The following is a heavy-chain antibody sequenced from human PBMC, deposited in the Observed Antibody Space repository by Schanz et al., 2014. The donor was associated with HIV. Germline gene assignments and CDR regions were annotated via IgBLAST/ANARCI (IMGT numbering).Heavy chain of an antibody. CDR1: FSIFSSYG. V-gene: IGHV1-18*01. CDR2: ISVYHNKT. CDR3: ARGALYYYDSTGEENSDY. Sequence: QVHLFPSCAEVKKSFSSFPFSCTSSFSIFSSYGLSWVRQAPGQGLEWMGWISVYHNKTNYAQKLQGRVTMTTDTSTSTAYMELRSLRSDDTAVYYCARGALYYYDSTGEENSDYWGQGTLVTVSS. J-gene: IGHJ4*02. D-gene: IGHD3-22*01.